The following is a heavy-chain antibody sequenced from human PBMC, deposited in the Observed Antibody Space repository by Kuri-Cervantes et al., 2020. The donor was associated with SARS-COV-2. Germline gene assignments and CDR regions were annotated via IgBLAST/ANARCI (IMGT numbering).Heavy chain of an antibody. D-gene: IGHD2-15*01. CDR2: ISYDGSNK. Sequence: GESLKISCAASGFTFSRYAMHWVRQAPGKGLEWVAVISYDGSNKDYTASGKGRFTISRDNSQNTLYLQMKSLRAEDTAVYYCARDNYCSGGSCYSYYYGMDVWGQGTTVTVSS. CDR1: GFTFSRYA. V-gene: IGHV3-30-3*01. CDR3: ARDNYCSGGSCYSYYYGMDV. J-gene: IGHJ6*02.